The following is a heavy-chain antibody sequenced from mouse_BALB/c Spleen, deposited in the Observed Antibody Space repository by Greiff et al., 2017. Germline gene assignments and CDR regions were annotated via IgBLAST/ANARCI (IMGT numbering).Heavy chain of an antibody. CDR3: TRPVGGYFDY. J-gene: IGHJ2*01. CDR1: GFTFSNYW. V-gene: IGHV6-6*02. Sequence: EVKVEESGGGLVQPGGSMKLSCVASGFTFSNYWMNWVRQSPEKGLEWVAEIRLKSNNYATHYAESVKGRFTISRDDSKSSVYLQMNNLRAEDTGIYYCTRPVGGYFDYWGQGTTLTVSS. CDR2: IRLKSNNYAT.